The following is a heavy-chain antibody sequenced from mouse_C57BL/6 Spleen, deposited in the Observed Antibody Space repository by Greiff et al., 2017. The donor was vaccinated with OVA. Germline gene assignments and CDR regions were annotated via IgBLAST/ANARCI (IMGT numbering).Heavy chain of an antibody. CDR2: IDPENGDT. D-gene: IGHD1-1*02. J-gene: IGHJ3*01. Sequence: VHVKQSGAELVRPGASVKLSCTASGFNIKDDYMHWVKQRPEQGLEWIGWIDPENGDTEYASKFQGKATITADTSSNTAYLQLSSLTSEDTAVYYCTLYGRFAYWGQGTLVTVSA. CDR1: GFNIKDDY. CDR3: TLYGRFAY. V-gene: IGHV14-4*01.